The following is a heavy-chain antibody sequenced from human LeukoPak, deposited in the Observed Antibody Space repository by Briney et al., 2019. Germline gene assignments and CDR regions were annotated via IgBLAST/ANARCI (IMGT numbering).Heavy chain of an antibody. J-gene: IGHJ4*02. CDR1: GFTVSNNY. D-gene: IGHD3-16*01. Sequence: GGSLRLSCAASGFTVSNNYMSWARQAPGKGLDWVSIICRGGSTYYAGSVKDRFTISRDNSKNTVYLQMNSLRAEDTAVYYCAGSYVSRSFDYWGQGTLVTVSS. CDR3: AGSYVSRSFDY. V-gene: IGHV3-66*01. CDR2: ICRGGST.